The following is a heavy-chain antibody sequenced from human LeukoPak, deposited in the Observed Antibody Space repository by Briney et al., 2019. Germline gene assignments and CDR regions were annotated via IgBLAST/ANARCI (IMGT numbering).Heavy chain of an antibody. CDR1: GFTFSSYA. J-gene: IGHJ4*02. Sequence: GGSLRPSCAASGFTFSSYAMSWVRQAPGKGLEWVSAISGSGGSTYYADSVKGRFTISRDNSKNTLYLQMNSLRAEDTAVYYCAKGLLEMATISYFDYWGQGTLVTVSS. D-gene: IGHD5-24*01. V-gene: IGHV3-23*01. CDR2: ISGSGGST. CDR3: AKGLLEMATISYFDY.